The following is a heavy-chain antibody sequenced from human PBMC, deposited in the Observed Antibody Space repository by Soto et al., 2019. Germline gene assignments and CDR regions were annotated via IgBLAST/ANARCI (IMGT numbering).Heavy chain of an antibody. CDR3: AKEAFHPDVRLHGMDV. J-gene: IGHJ6*02. D-gene: IGHD3-10*01. V-gene: IGHV3-23*01. Sequence: EVQLLESGGNLVQPGGSLRLSCAASGLTFTNYGMTWVRQAPGKGLEWVATITGAGGTAHYADSVKGRFTISRDNSKNTLFLQMNGMRAEDTAIYFWAKEAFHPDVRLHGMDVWGQGTTVTVSS. CDR2: ITGAGGTA. CDR1: GLTFTNYG.